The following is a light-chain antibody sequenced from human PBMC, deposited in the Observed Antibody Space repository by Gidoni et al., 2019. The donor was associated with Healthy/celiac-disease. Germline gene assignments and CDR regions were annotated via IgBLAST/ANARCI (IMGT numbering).Light chain of an antibody. CDR1: QGVSSSY. Sequence: IGLTQYPGTLSLSPGELATLSCRASQGVSSSYLAGYQQKPGQAPRLLIYGASSRATGIPDRFSGSGSGTDFTLTISRLEPEDLAVYYCQQYGSSWTFXXXTKVEIK. CDR3: QQYGSSWT. V-gene: IGKV3-20*01. CDR2: GAS. J-gene: IGKJ1*01.